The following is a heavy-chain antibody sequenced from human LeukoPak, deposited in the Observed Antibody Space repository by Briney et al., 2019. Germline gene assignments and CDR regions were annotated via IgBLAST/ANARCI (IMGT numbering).Heavy chain of an antibody. CDR2: MNPNNGNT. D-gene: IGHD3-10*01. CDR1: GFTFTSYD. V-gene: IGHV1-8*01. J-gene: IGHJ5*02. CDR3: VRDGEGVAISVNYWFDP. Sequence: GVSVKVSCKASGFTFTSYDINWVRQASGQGLEWMGWMNPNNGNTGYAQKFQGRVTMTRDTSISTAYMELRGLRSEDTAVYYCVRDGEGVAISVNYWFDPWGQGTLVTVSS.